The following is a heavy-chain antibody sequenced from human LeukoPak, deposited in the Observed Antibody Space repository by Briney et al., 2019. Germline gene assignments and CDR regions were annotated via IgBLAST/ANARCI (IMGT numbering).Heavy chain of an antibody. J-gene: IGHJ4*02. CDR1: GYTFTSYD. CDR2: MNPNSGNT. CDR3: ARLISGSYSQIDS. Sequence: VASVKVSCKASGYTFTSYDINWVRQATGQGLEWMGWMNPNSGNTGYAQKFQGRVTITRNTSISTAYMELSSLRSEDTAVYYCARLISGSYSQIDSWGQGTLVTVSS. V-gene: IGHV1-8*03. D-gene: IGHD1-26*01.